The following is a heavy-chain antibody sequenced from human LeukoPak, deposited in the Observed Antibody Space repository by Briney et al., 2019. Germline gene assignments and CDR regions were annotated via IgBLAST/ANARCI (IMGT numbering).Heavy chain of an antibody. D-gene: IGHD4-17*01. CDR2: ISVYNGKT. V-gene: IGHV1-18*01. CDR3: ARHRSPTYGDGDADAFDI. Sequence: ASVKVSCKASGYTFSNFRITWVRQAPGQGLGLMGWISVYNGKTNYVQKFQGRVTMTTDTSTPTAYMELRSLRSDDTSVYYCARHRSPTYGDGDADAFDIWGQGAMVTVSS. J-gene: IGHJ3*02. CDR1: GYTFSNFR.